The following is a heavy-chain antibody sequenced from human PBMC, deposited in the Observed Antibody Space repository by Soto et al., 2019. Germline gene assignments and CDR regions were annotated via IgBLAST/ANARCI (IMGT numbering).Heavy chain of an antibody. Sequence: GGSLRLSCAASGFTFSSYWMSWVRQAPGKGLEWVANIKQDGSEKYYVDSVKGRFTISRDNAKNSLYLQMNRLRAEDTAVYYCASHQYCYDSRGYSERPXXYWGQGTLVTVSS. D-gene: IGHD3-22*01. CDR3: ASHQYCYDSRGYSERPXXY. J-gene: IGHJ4*02. CDR1: GFTFSSYW. CDR2: IKQDGSEK. V-gene: IGHV3-7*01.